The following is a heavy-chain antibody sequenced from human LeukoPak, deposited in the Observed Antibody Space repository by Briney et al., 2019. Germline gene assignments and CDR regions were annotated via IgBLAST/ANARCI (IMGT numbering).Heavy chain of an antibody. CDR1: GFTVSSNY. J-gene: IGHJ6*03. V-gene: IGHV3-53*01. CDR3: ARIWFSASRYYYMDV. Sequence: YPGGSLRLSCAASGFTVSSNYMSWVRQAPGKGLEWVSVIYSGGSTYYADSVKGRFTISRDNSKNTLYLQMNSLRAEDTAVYYCARIWFSASRYYYMDVWGKGTMVTVSS. CDR2: IYSGGST. D-gene: IGHD3-10*01.